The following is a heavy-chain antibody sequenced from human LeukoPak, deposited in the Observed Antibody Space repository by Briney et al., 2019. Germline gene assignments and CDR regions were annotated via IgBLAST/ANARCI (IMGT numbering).Heavy chain of an antibody. D-gene: IGHD3-10*01. CDR2: TYYRSKWFN. J-gene: IGHJ4*02. Sequence: SQTLSLTCAISGDSVSSISAAWNWIRRSPSRGLEWLGRTYYRSKWFNEYALSVQSRITINPDTSKNQVSLQLNSVTPDDTAVYYCARETTLFRGVINPIDYWGQGTPVTVSS. CDR1: GDSVSSISAA. CDR3: ARETTLFRGVINPIDY. V-gene: IGHV6-1*01.